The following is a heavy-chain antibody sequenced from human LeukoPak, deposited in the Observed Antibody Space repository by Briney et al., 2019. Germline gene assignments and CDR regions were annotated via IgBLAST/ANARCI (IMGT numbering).Heavy chain of an antibody. Sequence: GGSLRLSCAVSGFAVSSNYMTWVRQAPGKGLEWVSVIYSGGSTYYADSMKGRFTISRDNSENTVYLQMSSLRAEDTAVYYCARDFSGVDYFDYWGQGTLVTVSS. CDR1: GFAVSSNY. CDR2: IYSGGST. CDR3: ARDFSGVDYFDY. V-gene: IGHV3-53*01. D-gene: IGHD3-10*01. J-gene: IGHJ4*02.